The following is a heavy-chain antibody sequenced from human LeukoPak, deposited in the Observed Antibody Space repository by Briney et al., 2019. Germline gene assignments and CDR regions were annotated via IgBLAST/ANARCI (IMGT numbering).Heavy chain of an antibody. Sequence: PGGSLRLSCAASGFTFSSYSMTWVRQAPGKWLEWVSYISSSSSTIYYADSVKGRFTISRDNAKNTLYLQMNSLRVEDTAVYYCAREGGAPDYWGQGTLVTVSS. J-gene: IGHJ4*02. CDR1: GFTFSSYS. V-gene: IGHV3-48*01. CDR2: ISSSSSTI. CDR3: AREGGAPDY. D-gene: IGHD1-26*01.